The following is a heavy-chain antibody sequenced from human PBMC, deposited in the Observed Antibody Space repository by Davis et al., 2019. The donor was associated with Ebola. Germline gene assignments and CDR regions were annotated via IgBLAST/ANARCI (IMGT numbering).Heavy chain of an antibody. CDR3: AREPEPLGGSCYSLGCYFDF. CDR1: GGTFSGSG. Sequence: ASVKVSCKASGGTFSGSGVSWVRQAPGQGLEWMGWISPNNADTKLAQRFQGRVTMTTDTSTSTAYMELRTLGSDDTAVYYCAREPEPLGGSCYSLGCYFDFWGQGTLVTVSS. J-gene: IGHJ4*02. CDR2: ISPNNADT. V-gene: IGHV1-18*01. D-gene: IGHD2-15*01.